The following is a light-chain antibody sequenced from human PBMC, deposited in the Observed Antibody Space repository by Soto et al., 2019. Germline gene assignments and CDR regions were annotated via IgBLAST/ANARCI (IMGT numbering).Light chain of an antibody. J-gene: IGKJ2*01. Sequence: EIVMTQSPATLSVSPGERATLSCRASQSVSSNLGWYQQKPGQAPRLLIYGASTRATGIPARFSGSGSGTEFTLTISSLQSEDFAVYYCQQYHNWPPYTFGQGTRLESK. V-gene: IGKV3-15*01. CDR3: QQYHNWPPYT. CDR1: QSVSSN. CDR2: GAS.